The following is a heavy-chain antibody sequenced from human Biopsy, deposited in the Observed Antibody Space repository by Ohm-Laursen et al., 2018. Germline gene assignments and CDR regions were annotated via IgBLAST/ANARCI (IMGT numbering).Heavy chain of an antibody. D-gene: IGHD1-26*01. CDR3: ARLNSGTYDASDL. CDR1: GFAFTLYE. CDR2: IYGGGSPV. V-gene: IGHV3-48*03. Sequence: SLRLSCSASGFAFTLYEMNWVRQAPGKGMEWISYIYGGGSPVSYADSVKGRFTISRDNAQNSLYPHMNSLRAEDTAVYYCARLNSGTYDASDLWGQGTMVIVSS. J-gene: IGHJ3*01.